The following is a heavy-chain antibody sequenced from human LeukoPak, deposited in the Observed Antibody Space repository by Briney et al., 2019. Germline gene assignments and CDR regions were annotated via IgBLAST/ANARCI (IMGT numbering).Heavy chain of an antibody. V-gene: IGHV4-59*12. CDR2: IYYSGST. CDR3: ARALAFGY. J-gene: IGHJ4*02. CDR1: GGSISSYY. Sequence: PSETLSLTCTVSGGSISSYYWSWIRQPPGKGLEWIGYIYYSGSTNYNPSLKSRVTISVDTSKNQFSLKLSSVTAADTAVYYCARALAFGYWGQGTLVTVSS.